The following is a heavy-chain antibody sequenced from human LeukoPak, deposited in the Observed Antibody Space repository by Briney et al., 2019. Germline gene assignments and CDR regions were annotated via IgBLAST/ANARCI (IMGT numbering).Heavy chain of an antibody. CDR2: IWYDGSNK. J-gene: IGHJ5*02. CDR1: GFSFSSFG. V-gene: IGHV3-33*01. D-gene: IGHD3-10*01. Sequence: PGGSLRLSCAASGFSFSSFGMHWVRQAPGKGLEWVAVIWYDGSNKYYADSVKGRFTISRGISKNTLYLQMNSLRAEDTALHYCARSLERDYHGSGTYYMNNWFDPWGQGTLVTVSS. CDR3: ARSLERDYHGSGTYYMNNWFDP.